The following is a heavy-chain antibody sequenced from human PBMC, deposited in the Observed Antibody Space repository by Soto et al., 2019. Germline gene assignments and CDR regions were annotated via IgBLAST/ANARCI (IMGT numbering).Heavy chain of an antibody. J-gene: IGHJ4*02. D-gene: IGHD5-12*01. Sequence: QVQLQESGPGLVKPSGTLSLTCAVSGGSISSSNWWSWVRQPPGKGLEWIGEIYHSGSTNYNPSLKSRVTISVDTSKNQFSLKLTSVTAADTDVYYCASLSGYDMDYFDYWGQGILVTVSS. CDR3: ASLSGYDMDYFDY. CDR2: IYHSGST. V-gene: IGHV4-4*02. CDR1: GGSISSSNW.